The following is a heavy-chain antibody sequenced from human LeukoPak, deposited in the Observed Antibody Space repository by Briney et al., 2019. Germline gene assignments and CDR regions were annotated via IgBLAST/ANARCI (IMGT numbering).Heavy chain of an antibody. CDR2: IYYSGST. D-gene: IGHD3-10*01. CDR1: GGSISSSSYY. V-gene: IGHV4-39*01. CDR3: ARPYGSGSYFDY. Sequence: PSETLSLTCTVSGGSISSSSYYWGWIRQPPGKGLEWIGSIYYSGSTYYNPSLKSRVTISVDTSKNQFSLKLSSVTAADTAVYYCARPYGSGSYFDYRGQGTLVTVSS. J-gene: IGHJ4*02.